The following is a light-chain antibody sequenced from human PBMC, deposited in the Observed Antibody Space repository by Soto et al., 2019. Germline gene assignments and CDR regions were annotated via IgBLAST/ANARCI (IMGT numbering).Light chain of an antibody. J-gene: IGKJ2*01. V-gene: IGKV1-39*01. CDR3: QQSYSTPYT. Sequence: DIKMNMSASSVSATVEDRVTITCRASQSISSYLNWYQQKPGKAPKLLIYAASSLQSGVPSRFSGSGSGTDFTLTISSLQPEDFATYYCQQSYSTPYTFGQGTKVDI. CDR2: AAS. CDR1: QSISSY.